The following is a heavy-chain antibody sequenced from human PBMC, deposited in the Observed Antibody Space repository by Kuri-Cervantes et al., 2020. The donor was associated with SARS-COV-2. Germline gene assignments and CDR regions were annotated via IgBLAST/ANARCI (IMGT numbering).Heavy chain of an antibody. V-gene: IGHV3-13*01. CDR2: IATSGDT. CDR1: GFTLSACD. D-gene: IGHD3-10*01. CDR3: VREAPGSASGITSFDL. J-gene: IGHJ2*01. Sequence: LSLTCAASGFTLSACDMHWVRQVTGKGLEWVPTIATSGDTYYLNSVKGRFTISRESARNSLYLQMNSLRVEDTAVYYCVREAPGSASGITSFDLWGRGTLVTVSS.